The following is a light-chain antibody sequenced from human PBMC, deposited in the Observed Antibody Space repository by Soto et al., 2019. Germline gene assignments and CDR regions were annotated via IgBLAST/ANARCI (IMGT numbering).Light chain of an antibody. J-gene: IGKJ4*01. CDR3: KQYNNWPRAT. CDR1: QSISSN. CDR2: RTS. Sequence: EIVMTQSPATLSVSPGESATLSCRASQSISSNLAWYQQRPGQAPRLLMFRTSSRATGFPARFSGSGSGTEVNLSLSSQPSDGFGVYSCKQYNNWPRATFGGGTLLESK. V-gene: IGKV3-15*01.